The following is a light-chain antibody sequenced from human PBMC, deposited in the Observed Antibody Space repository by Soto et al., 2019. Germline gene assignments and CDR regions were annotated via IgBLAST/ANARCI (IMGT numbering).Light chain of an antibody. V-gene: IGKV3D-20*02. J-gene: IGKJ4*01. CDR3: QQRKDWPLT. CDR1: QSVSSSY. Sequence: EIVMTQSPATLSVSPGERATLSCRASQSVSSSYLAWYQQRPGQAPRLLIYDTSHRSTGIPARFSGSGSGTDFTLTISSLEPEDFAVYYCQQRKDWPLTFGGGTKVDIK. CDR2: DTS.